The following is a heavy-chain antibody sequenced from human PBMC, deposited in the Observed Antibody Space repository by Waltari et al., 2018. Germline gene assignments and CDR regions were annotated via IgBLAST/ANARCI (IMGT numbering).Heavy chain of an antibody. CDR2: ISSSSIYI. CDR1: GFTFGSYS. V-gene: IGHV3-21*01. D-gene: IGHD1-1*01. J-gene: IGHJ3*02. Sequence: EVQLVESGGGLVKPGGSLRRTCAASGFTFGSYSMNWVRRGPGNGLEWVSSISSSSIYIYYADSVKGRFTIARDNAKNSLYLQMNSLRAEDTAVYYCARSRRWNLDAFDIWGQGTMVTVSS. CDR3: ARSRRWNLDAFDI.